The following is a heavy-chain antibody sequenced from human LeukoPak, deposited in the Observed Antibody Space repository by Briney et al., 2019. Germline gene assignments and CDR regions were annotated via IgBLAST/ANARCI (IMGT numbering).Heavy chain of an antibody. CDR2: MNPNSGNT. V-gene: IGHV1-8*03. J-gene: IGHJ6*03. Sequence: GASVKVSCKASGYTFTSYDINWVRQATGQGLEWMGWMNPNSGNTGYAQKFQGRVTITRNTSISTAYMELSRLRSEDTAVYYCARADGLTVNQGYGYYYYMDVWGKGTTVTVSS. D-gene: IGHD4-17*01. CDR3: ARADGLTVNQGYGYYYYMDV. CDR1: GYTFTSYD.